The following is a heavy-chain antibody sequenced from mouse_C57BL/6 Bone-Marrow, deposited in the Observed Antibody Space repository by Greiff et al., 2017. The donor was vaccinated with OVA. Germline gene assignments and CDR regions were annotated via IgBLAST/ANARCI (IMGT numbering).Heavy chain of an antibody. Sequence: VQLQQPGAELVKPGASVKLSCKASGYTFTSYWMHWVKQRPGQGLEWIGMIHPNSGSTNYNAKFKSKATLTVDKSSSTAYMQLSSLTSEDSAVYYCATAYYSNYRYYYAMDYWGQGTSVTVSS. CDR1: GYTFTSYW. CDR3: ATAYYSNYRYYYAMDY. V-gene: IGHV1-64*01. J-gene: IGHJ4*01. D-gene: IGHD2-5*01. CDR2: IHPNSGST.